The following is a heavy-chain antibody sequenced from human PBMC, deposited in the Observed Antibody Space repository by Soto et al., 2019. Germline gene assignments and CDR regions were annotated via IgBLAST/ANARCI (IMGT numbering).Heavy chain of an antibody. V-gene: IGHV3-66*01. D-gene: IGHD2-15*01. Sequence: GGSLRLSCTASGFIVSDTYVNWVRQAPGKGLEWVSVISNRGDTHYAGSVRGRFSLSRDISDNTLHLQMNNLRVEDTAVYYCAREPRYCRGGSCSITGDAYDIWGQGTMVNVSS. CDR3: AREPRYCRGGSCSITGDAYDI. CDR2: ISNRGDT. J-gene: IGHJ3*02. CDR1: GFIVSDTY.